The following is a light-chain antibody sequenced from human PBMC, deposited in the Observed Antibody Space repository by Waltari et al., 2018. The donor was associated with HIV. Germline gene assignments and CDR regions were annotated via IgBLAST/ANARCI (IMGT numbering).Light chain of an antibody. CDR2: KAS. V-gene: IGKV1-5*03. Sequence: DIQMTQSPSTLSASIGDRVTITCRASQSVDSWLAWYQQKPGKAPKVLIYKASSLESGVPSRLSGSGSGTEFTLTISSLQPDDFATYFCQHYKSYPWTFGQGTKVEIK. CDR1: QSVDSW. CDR3: QHYKSYPWT. J-gene: IGKJ1*01.